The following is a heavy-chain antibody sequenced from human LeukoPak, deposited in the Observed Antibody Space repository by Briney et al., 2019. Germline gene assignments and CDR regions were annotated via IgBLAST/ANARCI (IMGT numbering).Heavy chain of an antibody. CDR3: ARSSDTRFGELVL. J-gene: IGHJ1*01. D-gene: IGHD3-16*01. CDR1: GLSFSTSA. V-gene: IGHV3-64*02. CDR2: ISSVGGST. Sequence: GGSLRLSCAASGLSFSTSAMHWVRQAPGKGLEYVAAISSVGGSTYHADSVKGRFTISRDNSKNTLYLQMGSLRTEDMAMYYCARSSDTRFGELVLWGQGTLVTVSS.